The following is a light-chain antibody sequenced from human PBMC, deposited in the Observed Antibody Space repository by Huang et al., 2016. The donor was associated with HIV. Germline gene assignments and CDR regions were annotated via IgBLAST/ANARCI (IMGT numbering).Light chain of an antibody. J-gene: IGKJ1*01. CDR1: QSIGTW. CDR2: EAS. V-gene: IGKV1-5*03. CDR3: QHYNSFPWT. Sequence: DIQMTQSSATLSASVGDRVIITCRASQSIGTWLAWYQQKPGKAPNLLIYEASTLESVVPSRFSGGGSGAEFTLTINGLQPDDFATYYCQHYNSFPWTFGQGTKVEV.